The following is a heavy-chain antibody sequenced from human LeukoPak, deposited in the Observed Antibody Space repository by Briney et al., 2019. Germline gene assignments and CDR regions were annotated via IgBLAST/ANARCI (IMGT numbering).Heavy chain of an antibody. CDR3: ASRSSSWYGDDY. CDR1: GGSISSYY. CDR2: IYHSGST. Sequence: SETLSLTCTVSGGSISSYYWSWIRQPPGKGLEWIGYIYHSGSTYYNPSLKSRVTISVDRSKNQFSLKLSSVTAADTAVYYCASRSSSWYGDDYWGQGTLVTVSS. V-gene: IGHV4-59*12. J-gene: IGHJ4*02. D-gene: IGHD6-13*01.